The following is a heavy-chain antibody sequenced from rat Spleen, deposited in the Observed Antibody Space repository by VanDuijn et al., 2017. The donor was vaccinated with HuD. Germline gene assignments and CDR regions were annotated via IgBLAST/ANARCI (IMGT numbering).Heavy chain of an antibody. CDR3: IRDHSYWGTYYPGGFAY. CDR2: VSSGGTT. D-gene: IGHD1-12*02. CDR1: GFSLSSNG. Sequence: QVQLKESGPGLVQPSQTLSLTCTVSGFSLSSNGVSWVRQPPGKGLEWIAAVSSGGTTYYNSRMKSRLSISRDTSKSQVFLKMNSLQTEDTAIYFCIRDHSYWGTYYPGGFAYWGQGTLVTVSS. V-gene: IGHV2S8*01. J-gene: IGHJ3*01.